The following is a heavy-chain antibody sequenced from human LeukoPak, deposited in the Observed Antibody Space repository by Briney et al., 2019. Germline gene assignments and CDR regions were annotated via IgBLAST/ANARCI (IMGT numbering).Heavy chain of an antibody. CDR2: IYHSGST. CDR1: GGSISSSYW. V-gene: IGHV4-4*02. CDR3: ARQLYVSGSYYAPMDV. Sequence: PSETLSLTCAVSGGSISSSYWWSWVRQPPGKGLEWIGEIYHSGSTNYNPSLKSRVTISVDTSKNQFSLKLSSVTAADTAVYFCARQLYVSGSYYAPMDVGGKGTTVTISS. J-gene: IGHJ6*03. D-gene: IGHD3-10*01.